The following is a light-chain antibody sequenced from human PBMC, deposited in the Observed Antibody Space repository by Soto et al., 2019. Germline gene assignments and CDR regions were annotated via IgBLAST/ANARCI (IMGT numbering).Light chain of an antibody. Sequence: DILMTQSPSSLSASVGDRVTITCRAGQGINNCLAWYQQTPGEVPKLLIHAATTLQSGVPSRFSGSGSGTDFTLTISGMQPADVAPYYFQKYNSDPPWTFGQGTRVEIK. CDR1: QGINNC. V-gene: IGKV1-27*01. CDR3: QKYNSDPPWT. CDR2: AAT. J-gene: IGKJ1*01.